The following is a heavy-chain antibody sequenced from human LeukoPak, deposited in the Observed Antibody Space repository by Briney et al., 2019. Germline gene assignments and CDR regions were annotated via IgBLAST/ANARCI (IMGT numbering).Heavy chain of an antibody. CDR3: AIQRTTGFDY. J-gene: IGHJ4*02. Sequence: GGSLRLSCAASGFTFSSYGMHWVRRAPGKGLEWVAVISYDGSYKYFADSVKGRFTISRDNSKNTLYLQMNSLRVEDTAVYYCAIQRTTGFDYWGQGTLVTVSS. CDR2: ISYDGSYK. V-gene: IGHV3-30*03. CDR1: GFTFSSYG. D-gene: IGHD1-7*01.